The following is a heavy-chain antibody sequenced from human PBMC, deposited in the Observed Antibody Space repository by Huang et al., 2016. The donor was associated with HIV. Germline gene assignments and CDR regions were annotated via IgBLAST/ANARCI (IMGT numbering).Heavy chain of an antibody. CDR2: IRQDGSEK. V-gene: IGHV3-7*01. J-gene: IGHJ6*02. CDR3: ATKADAMDV. Sequence: LVESGGGLVRPGGSLRLSCAGFTVTFSAYWMTWVRQSPGQGLEWVASIRQDGSEKQYVDSVEGRFNISRDNGKKLLFLEMRSLGVDDTAVYFCATKADAMDVWGQGTTVIVSS. D-gene: IGHD2-8*01. CDR1: TVTFSAYW.